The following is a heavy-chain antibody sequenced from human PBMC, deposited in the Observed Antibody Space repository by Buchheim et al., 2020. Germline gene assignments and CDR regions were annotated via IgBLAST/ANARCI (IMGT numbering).Heavy chain of an antibody. Sequence: EVQLLESGGGLVQPGGSLRLSCAASGFTFSNYAMRWVRQAPGKGLEWVSAISGSGAHTYYADSVKGRFTISRDNARPTVYLHMTSLRVEDTAVYYCVRDRGWTAFDYWGQGAL. CDR2: ISGSGAHT. D-gene: IGHD6-19*01. J-gene: IGHJ4*02. CDR1: GFTFSNYA. V-gene: IGHV3-23*01. CDR3: VRDRGWTAFDY.